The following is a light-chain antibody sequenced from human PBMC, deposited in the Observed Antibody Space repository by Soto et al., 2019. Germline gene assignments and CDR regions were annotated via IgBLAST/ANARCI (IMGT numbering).Light chain of an antibody. CDR3: QTWDTGIRV. Sequence: QSVLTQSPSASASLGASVKLTCSLSSGHSSYAIAWHQQRPEKGPRYLMKVNSDGSHSKGDGIPDRFSGSSSGAERYLSISSRQSEDEADYYCQTWDTGIRVFGGGTKLTAL. CDR1: SGHSSYA. J-gene: IGLJ2*01. V-gene: IGLV4-69*01. CDR2: VNSDGSH.